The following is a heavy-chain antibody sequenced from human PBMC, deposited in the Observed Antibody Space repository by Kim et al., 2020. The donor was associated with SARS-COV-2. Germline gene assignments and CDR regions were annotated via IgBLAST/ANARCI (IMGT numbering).Heavy chain of an antibody. CDR3: ARDSYYDIFRYYYYCMDV. V-gene: IGHV1-3*01. CDR1: GYTFTSYA. J-gene: IGHJ6*03. CDR2: INAGNGNK. D-gene: IGHD3-9*01. Sequence: ASEKVSCKASGYTFTSYAMHWVRQAPGQRLEWMGWINAGNGNKKYSQKFQGRVTITRDTSASTAYMELSSLRSEDTAVYYCARDSYYDIFRYYYYCMDVWGKGTTVTVSS.